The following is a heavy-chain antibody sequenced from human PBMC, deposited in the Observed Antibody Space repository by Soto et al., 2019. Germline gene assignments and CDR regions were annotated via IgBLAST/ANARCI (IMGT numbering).Heavy chain of an antibody. V-gene: IGHV6-1*01. D-gene: IGHD3-10*01. CDR3: VRDRYSSSGWFDP. Sequence: SQTLSLTCAISGDSVSSYSAAWNWIRQSPSGGLEWLGRTYYRSRFFSDYAESVKSRIIINPDTSKNQFSLQLKSVTPEDTAVYYCVRDRYSSSGWFDPWGQGTVVTVSS. CDR1: GDSVSSYSAA. J-gene: IGHJ5*02. CDR2: TYYRSRFFS.